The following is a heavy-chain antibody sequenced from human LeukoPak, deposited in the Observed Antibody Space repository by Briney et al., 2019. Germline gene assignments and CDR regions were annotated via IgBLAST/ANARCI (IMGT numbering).Heavy chain of an antibody. J-gene: IGHJ4*02. V-gene: IGHV3-64D*09. CDR1: GFTFSSYA. CDR3: ARDGDMLATIFDF. Sequence: TGGSLRLSCSASGFTFSSYAMHWVRQAPGKGLEYVSAISSNGGSTYYADSVKGRFTISRDNSKNTLYLQMSSLRAEDTAVYYCARDGDMLATIFDFWGQGTLVTVSS. CDR2: ISSNGGST. D-gene: IGHD5-12*01.